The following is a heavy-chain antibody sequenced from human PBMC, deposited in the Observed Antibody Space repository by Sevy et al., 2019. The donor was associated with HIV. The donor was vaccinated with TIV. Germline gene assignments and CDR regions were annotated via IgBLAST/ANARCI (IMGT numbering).Heavy chain of an antibody. J-gene: IGHJ5*02. CDR1: GFIFSSYE. Sequence: GGSLRLSCEASGFIFSSYEMNWVRQAPGKGLEWVSYISSSGTTIKYADSVKGRFTISRDNAKNSLYMQMNSLRAEDTAVYYCARVDANYDKGFDPWGQGTLVTVSS. CDR3: ARVDANYDKGFDP. V-gene: IGHV3-48*03. D-gene: IGHD3-22*01. CDR2: ISSSGTTI.